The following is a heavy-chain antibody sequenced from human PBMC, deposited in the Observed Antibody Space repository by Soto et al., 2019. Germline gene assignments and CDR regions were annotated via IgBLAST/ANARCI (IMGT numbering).Heavy chain of an antibody. CDR1: GFTFSSYS. J-gene: IGHJ6*03. Sequence: GGSLRLSCAASGFTFSSYSMNWVRQAPGKGLEWVSYISSSSSTIYYADSVKGRFTISRDNAKNSLYLQMNSLRAEDTAVYYCARDWGSKQLGKKNYYYYMDVWGKGTTVTVSS. D-gene: IGHD6-13*01. V-gene: IGHV3-48*01. CDR3: ARDWGSKQLGKKNYYYYMDV. CDR2: ISSSSSTI.